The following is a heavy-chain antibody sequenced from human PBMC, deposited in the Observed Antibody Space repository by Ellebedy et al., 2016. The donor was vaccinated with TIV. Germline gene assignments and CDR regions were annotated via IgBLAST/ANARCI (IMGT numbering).Heavy chain of an antibody. CDR3: TTDGKHSYYYDTSGYYFDY. Sequence: PGGSLRLSCAASGFSFNNAWMTWVRQAPGKGLEWVGRIKSKTDGGTTDYAAPVKGRFIISRDDSKNTLYLKVNSLKTEETAMYYCTTDGKHSYYYDTSGYYFDYWGQGTLVTVSS. J-gene: IGHJ4*02. V-gene: IGHV3-15*01. CDR2: IKSKTDGGTT. D-gene: IGHD3-22*01. CDR1: GFSFNNAW.